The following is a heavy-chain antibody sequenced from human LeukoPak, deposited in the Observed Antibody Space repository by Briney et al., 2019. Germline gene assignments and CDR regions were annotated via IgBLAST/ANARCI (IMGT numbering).Heavy chain of an antibody. J-gene: IGHJ2*01. CDR2: LYCSGST. CDR1: GGSISSGDYY. V-gene: IGHV4-30-4*08. D-gene: IGHD6-6*01. CDR3: AREPYTSSPSVEYFDL. Sequence: SETLSLTCTVSGGSISSGDYYWSWIRQPPGKGLEWIGYLYCSGSTYYTPSLKSRVTISVDTSKNQFSLKLSSVTAADTAVYYCAREPYTSSPSVEYFDLWGRGTLVTVSS.